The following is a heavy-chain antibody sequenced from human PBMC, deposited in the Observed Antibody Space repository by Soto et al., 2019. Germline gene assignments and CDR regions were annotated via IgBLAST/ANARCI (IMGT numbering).Heavy chain of an antibody. CDR2: IIPIFGTA. J-gene: IGHJ5*02. CDR3: ARDWTYKAMHRGFDP. Sequence: SVKVSCKASGGTFSSYAISWVRQAPGQGLEWMGGIIPIFGTANYAQKFQGRVTITADESTSTAYMELSSLRSEDTAVYYCARDWTYKAMHRGFDPWGQGTLVTVSS. D-gene: IGHD5-18*01. CDR1: GGTFSSYA. V-gene: IGHV1-69*13.